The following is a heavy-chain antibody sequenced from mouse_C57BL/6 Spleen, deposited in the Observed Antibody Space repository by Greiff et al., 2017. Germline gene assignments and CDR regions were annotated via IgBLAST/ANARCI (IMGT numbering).Heavy chain of an antibody. D-gene: IGHD2-4*01. Sequence: QVQLQQPGAELVRPGSSVKLSCKASGYTFTSYWMHWVKQRPIQGLEWIGNIDPSDSETHYNQKFKDKDTLTVDKSSSTAYMQLSSLTSEDSAVYYCARGRYYDYDDYAMDYWGQGTSVTVSS. CDR3: ARGRYYDYDDYAMDY. CDR1: GYTFTSYW. J-gene: IGHJ4*01. V-gene: IGHV1-52*01. CDR2: IDPSDSET.